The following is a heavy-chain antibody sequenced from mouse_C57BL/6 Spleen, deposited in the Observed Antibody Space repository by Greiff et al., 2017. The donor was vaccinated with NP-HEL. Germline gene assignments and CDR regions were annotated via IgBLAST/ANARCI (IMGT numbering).Heavy chain of an antibody. CDR3: TNYYGSSYVYFDY. J-gene: IGHJ2*01. V-gene: IGHV1-5*01. Sequence: DVKLQESGTVLARPGASVKMSCKTSGYTFPSYWMHWVKQRPGQGLEWIGAIYPGNSDTSYNQKFKGKAKLSAVTSASTAYMELSSLTNEDSAVYYCTNYYGSSYVYFDYWGQGTTLTVSS. CDR2: IYPGNSDT. CDR1: GYTFPSYW. D-gene: IGHD1-1*01.